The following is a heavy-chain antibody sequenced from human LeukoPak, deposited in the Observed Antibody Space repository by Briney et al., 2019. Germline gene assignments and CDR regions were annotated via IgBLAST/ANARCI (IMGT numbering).Heavy chain of an antibody. V-gene: IGHV4-38-2*02. CDR2: IYHSGST. CDR3: ARGVHPSYNWFDP. J-gene: IGHJ5*02. Sequence: ASETLSLTCTVSGYSISSGYYWGWIRQPPGKGLEWIGSIYHSGSTYYNPSLKSRVTISVDTSKNQFSLKLSSVTAADTAVYYCARGVHPSYNWFDPWGQGTLVTVSS. CDR1: GYSISSGYY. D-gene: IGHD1-1*01.